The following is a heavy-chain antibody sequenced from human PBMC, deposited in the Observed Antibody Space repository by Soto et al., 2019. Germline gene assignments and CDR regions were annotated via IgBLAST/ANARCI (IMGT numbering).Heavy chain of an antibody. J-gene: IGHJ6*02. CDR3: ARRARYYDFYYYYGMDV. CDR1: GGPISSSSYY. V-gene: IGHV4-39*01. D-gene: IGHD3-3*01. CDR2: IYYSGST. Sequence: SETLSLTCTVSGGPISSSSYYWGWIRQPPGKGLEWIGSIYYSGSTYYNPSLKSRVTISVDTSKNQFSLKLSSVTAADTAVYYCARRARYYDFYYYYGMDVWGQGTTVTVSS.